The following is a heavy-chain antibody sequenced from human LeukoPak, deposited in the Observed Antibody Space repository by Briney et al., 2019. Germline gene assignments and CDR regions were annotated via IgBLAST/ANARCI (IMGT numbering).Heavy chain of an antibody. CDR3: ARGASSSWGNDY. CDR1: GFTFSSYA. Sequence: GGSLRLSCAASGFTFSSYAMHWVRQAPGKGLEWVAVIWYDGSNKYYADLVKGRFTISRDNFKNTLYLQMNSLRAEDTAVYYCARGASSSWGNDYWGQGTLVTVSS. J-gene: IGHJ4*02. D-gene: IGHD6-13*01. V-gene: IGHV3-33*01. CDR2: IWYDGSNK.